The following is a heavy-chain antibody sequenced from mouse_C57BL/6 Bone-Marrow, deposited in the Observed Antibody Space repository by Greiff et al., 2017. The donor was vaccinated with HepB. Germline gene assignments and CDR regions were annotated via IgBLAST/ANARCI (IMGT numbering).Heavy chain of an antibody. V-gene: IGHV1-82*01. CDR3: ARWKEYDGFAY. J-gene: IGHJ3*01. CDR2: IYPGDGDT. Sequence: QVQLQQSGPELVKPGASVKISCKASGYAFSSSWMNWVKQRPGKGLEWIGRIYPGDGDTNYNGKFKGKATLTADKSSSTAYIQLSSLPSEDSAVYFGARWKEYDGFAYWGQGTLVTVSA. D-gene: IGHD2-14*01. CDR1: GYAFSSSW.